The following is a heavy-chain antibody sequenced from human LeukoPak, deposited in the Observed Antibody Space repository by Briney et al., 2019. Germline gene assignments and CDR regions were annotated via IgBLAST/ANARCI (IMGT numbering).Heavy chain of an antibody. Sequence: SETLSLTCTVSGYSISSGYYWGWIRQPPGKGLEWIGSIYHSGSTYYNPSLKSRVTISVDTSKNQFSLKLSSVTAADTAVYYCARVSWSPGTSYYYMDVWGKGTTVTVSS. CDR1: GYSISSGYY. CDR3: ARVSWSPGTSYYYMDV. D-gene: IGHD1-1*01. CDR2: IYHSGST. V-gene: IGHV4-38-2*02. J-gene: IGHJ6*03.